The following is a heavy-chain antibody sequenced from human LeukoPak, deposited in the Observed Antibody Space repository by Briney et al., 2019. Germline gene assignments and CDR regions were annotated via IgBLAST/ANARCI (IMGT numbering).Heavy chain of an antibody. CDR2: IYTSGST. CDR1: GGSISNYY. J-gene: IGHJ3*02. Sequence: PSETLSLTCSVSGGSISNYYWSWIRQPAGQGLEWIGRIYTSGSTNYNPSLKSRVTISVDTSKNQFSLKLSSVTAADTAMYYCARDGSGNYYNGRHDAFDIWGQGTMVTVSS. CDR3: ARDGSGNYYNGRHDAFDI. V-gene: IGHV4-4*07. D-gene: IGHD3-10*01.